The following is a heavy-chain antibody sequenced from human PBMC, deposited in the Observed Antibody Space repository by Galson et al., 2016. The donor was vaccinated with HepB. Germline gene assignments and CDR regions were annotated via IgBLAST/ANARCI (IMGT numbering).Heavy chain of an antibody. Sequence: SLRLSCAASGFSFTSYGMHWVRQAPGKGLEWVAVISYDGSNKYYTDSVKGRFTISRDNSKNTLYLQMDGLRAEDTSVYYCAKVAVEKATIGYFDDWGQGTLVTVSS. CDR2: ISYDGSNK. CDR3: AKVAVEKATIGYFDD. CDR1: GFSFTSYG. D-gene: IGHD5-24*01. J-gene: IGHJ4*02. V-gene: IGHV3-30*18.